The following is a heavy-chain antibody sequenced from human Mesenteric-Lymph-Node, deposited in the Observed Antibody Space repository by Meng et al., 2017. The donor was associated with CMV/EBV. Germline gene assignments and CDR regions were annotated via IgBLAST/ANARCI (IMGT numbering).Heavy chain of an antibody. Sequence: SETLSLTCTVSGDSISSYCWSWIRQPPGKGLEWVGYIYNSGATNYNPSLKGRVTISADTSKNQFSLKLRSVTAADTAVYYCAEPHFDYWGQGTLVTVSS. CDR2: IYNSGAT. V-gene: IGHV4-59*01. CDR1: GDSISSYC. D-gene: IGHD1-14*01. CDR3: AEPHFDY. J-gene: IGHJ4*02.